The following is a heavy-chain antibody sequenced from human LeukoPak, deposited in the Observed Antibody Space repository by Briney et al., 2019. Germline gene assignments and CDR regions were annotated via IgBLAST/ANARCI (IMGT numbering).Heavy chain of an antibody. J-gene: IGHJ6*02. CDR2: IIPIFGTA. CDR1: GGTFSSYA. V-gene: IGHV1-69*13. Sequence: ASVKVSCKASGGTFSSYAISWVRQAPGQGLEWMGGIIPIFGTANYAQKLQGRVTITADESTSTTYMELSSLRSEDTAVYYCARRRDTAKPYYYYGMDVWGQGTTVTVSS. D-gene: IGHD5-18*01. CDR3: ARRRDTAKPYYYYGMDV.